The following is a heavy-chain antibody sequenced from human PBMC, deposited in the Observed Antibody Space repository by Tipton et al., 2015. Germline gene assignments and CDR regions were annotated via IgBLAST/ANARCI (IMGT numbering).Heavy chain of an antibody. Sequence: TLSLTCTVSGGSVSSGSYYWSWIRQPPGKGLEWIGYISFSDTTHYNPSLKSRIPISLNTSKNQFSLKMSSVTAADTAVYFCARDLEHGMDVWGQGTTVTVS. V-gene: IGHV4-61*01. CDR1: GGSVSSGSYY. J-gene: IGHJ6*02. CDR3: ARDLEHGMDV. CDR2: ISFSDTT.